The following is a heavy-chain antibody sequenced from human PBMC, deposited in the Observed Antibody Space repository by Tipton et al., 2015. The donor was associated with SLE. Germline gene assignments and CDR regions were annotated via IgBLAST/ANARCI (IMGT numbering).Heavy chain of an antibody. D-gene: IGHD1-1*01. CDR1: GFSFTTYR. CDR3: GRVTYNEHVDD. J-gene: IGHJ4*02. Sequence: GSLRLSCAASGFSFTTYRMTWVRQAPGKGLEWVSSISSRSNYIYYADSVKGRFTISRDNANNSLYLQVNSLRAEDTAVYYCGRVTYNEHVDDWGQGILVTVSS. V-gene: IGHV3-21*01. CDR2: ISSRSNYI.